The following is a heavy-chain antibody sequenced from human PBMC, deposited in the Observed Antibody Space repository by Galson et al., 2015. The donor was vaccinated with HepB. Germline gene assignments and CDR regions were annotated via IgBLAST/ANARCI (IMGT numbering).Heavy chain of an antibody. V-gene: IGHV4-4*07. Sequence: IGRIYSGGDTYYNPSLERRVTMSVDTSKNQFSLELRSVIAADTAVYYCARDAYYFDTSGYYQTDYWGQGTLVTVSS. CDR2: IYSGGDT. CDR3: ARDAYYFDTSGYYQTDY. D-gene: IGHD3-22*01. J-gene: IGHJ4*02.